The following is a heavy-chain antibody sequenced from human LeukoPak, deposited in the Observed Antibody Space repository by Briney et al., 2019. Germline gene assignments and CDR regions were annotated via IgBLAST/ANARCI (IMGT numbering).Heavy chain of an antibody. V-gene: IGHV3-30*02. CDR3: ARSTRDSSSWYPTPYYYYYYMDV. CDR2: IRYDGSNK. D-gene: IGHD6-13*01. J-gene: IGHJ6*03. CDR1: GFTFSSYG. Sequence: GGSLRLSCAASGFTFSSYGMHWVRQAPGKGLEWVAFIRYDGSNKYYADSVKGRFTISRDNSKNTLYLQMNSLRAEDTALYYCARSTRDSSSWYPTPYYYYYYMDVWGKGTTVTVSS.